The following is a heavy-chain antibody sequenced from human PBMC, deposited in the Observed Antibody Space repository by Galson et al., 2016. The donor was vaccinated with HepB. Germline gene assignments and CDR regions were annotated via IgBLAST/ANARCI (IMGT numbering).Heavy chain of an antibody. CDR2: ISGSRSSI. CDR1: GFTLSTRYN. D-gene: IGHD5-12*01. CDR3: ARASTWIPSLDY. Sequence: SLRLSCAAFGFTLSTRYNMNWVRQAPGKGLEWVASISGSRSSIIYADSVKGRFTISRDDAKNSLYLQMNSLRVEDTAVYYCARASTWIPSLDYWGQGSLVTVSS. J-gene: IGHJ4*02. V-gene: IGHV3-21*06.